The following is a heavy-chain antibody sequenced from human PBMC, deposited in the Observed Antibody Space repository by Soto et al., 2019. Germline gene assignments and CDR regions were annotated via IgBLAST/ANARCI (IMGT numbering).Heavy chain of an antibody. CDR3: AGSGIQIWFGDY. D-gene: IGHD5-18*01. V-gene: IGHV4-59*01. Sequence: ETLSLTCTVSGGSISSYYWSWIRQPPGKGLEWIGYIYYSGSTNYNPSLKSRVTISVDTSKNQFSLKLSSVTAADTAVYYCAGSGIQIWFGDYWGQGTLVTVSS. CDR2: IYYSGST. CDR1: GGSISSYY. J-gene: IGHJ4*02.